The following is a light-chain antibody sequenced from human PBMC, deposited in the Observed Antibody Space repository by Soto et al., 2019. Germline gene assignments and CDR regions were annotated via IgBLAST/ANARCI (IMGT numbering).Light chain of an antibody. V-gene: IGKV3-20*01. CDR3: QPYCSSPPYT. CDR2: GSS. Sequence: EVVLTQYPGTLSLSPGERATLSCRASQSVSHNYLAWYQQKPGQSPKLLIFGSSDRATGIPDRFSGSGSGTDFTLNISSLETEDFGVYYCQPYCSSPPYTFDQVTKLENK. J-gene: IGKJ2*01. CDR1: QSVSHNY.